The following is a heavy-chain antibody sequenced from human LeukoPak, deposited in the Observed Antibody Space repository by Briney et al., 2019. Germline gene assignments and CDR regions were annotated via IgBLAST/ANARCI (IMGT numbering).Heavy chain of an antibody. CDR1: GGSISSGGYY. J-gene: IGHJ5*02. V-gene: IGHV4-31*03. CDR2: TYSSGGT. Sequence: SETLSLTRTVSGGSISSGGYYWSWIRQHPGKGLEWIGNTYSSGGTYYNPSLKSRVTISVDTSKKQFSLKLSSVTAADTAVYYCARVRVPGYYYGSGSYYNWFYPWGQGTLVTVSS. CDR3: ARVRVPGYYYGSGSYYNWFYP. D-gene: IGHD3-10*01.